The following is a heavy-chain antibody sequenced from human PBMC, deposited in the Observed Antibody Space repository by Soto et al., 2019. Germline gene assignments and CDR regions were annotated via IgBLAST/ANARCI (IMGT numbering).Heavy chain of an antibody. D-gene: IGHD2-15*01. CDR2: IYYSGST. Sequence: PSETLSLTCSVSGDSISTEGYYWGWIRQPPGKGLEWIGSIYYSGSTYYNPSLKSRVTISVDTSKNQFSLKLSSVTAADTAVYYCARRRRYCSGGSCYYDAFDIWGQGTMVTVSS. V-gene: IGHV4-39*01. CDR3: ARRRRYCSGGSCYYDAFDI. CDR1: GDSISTEGYY. J-gene: IGHJ3*02.